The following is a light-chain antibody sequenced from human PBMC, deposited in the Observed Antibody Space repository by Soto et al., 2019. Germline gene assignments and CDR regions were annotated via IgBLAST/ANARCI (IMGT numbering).Light chain of an antibody. J-gene: IGKJ1*01. CDR2: GAS. V-gene: IGKV3-20*01. Sequence: EIVLTQSPGTLSLSPGERATLSCRASQSVSSNFLAWYQQKPGQAPRLLIYGASNRATGFPDRFSGSGSGTDFTLTITRLEPEDFAVYYCQQYNNWRTFGQGTKVDIK. CDR1: QSVSSNF. CDR3: QQYNNWRT.